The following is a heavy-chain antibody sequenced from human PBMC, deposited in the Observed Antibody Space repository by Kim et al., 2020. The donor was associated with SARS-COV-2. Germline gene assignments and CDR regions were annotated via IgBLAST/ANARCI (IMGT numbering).Heavy chain of an antibody. D-gene: IGHD3-9*01. J-gene: IGHJ3*02. CDR1: GFTFSNAW. Sequence: GGSLRLSCAASGFTFSNAWMSWVRQAPGKGLEWVGRIKSKTDGGTTDYAAPVKGRFTISRDDSKNTLYLQMNSLKTEDTAVYYCTTVDWFRAGAFDIWGQGTMVTVSS. V-gene: IGHV3-15*01. CDR3: TTVDWFRAGAFDI. CDR2: IKSKTDGGTT.